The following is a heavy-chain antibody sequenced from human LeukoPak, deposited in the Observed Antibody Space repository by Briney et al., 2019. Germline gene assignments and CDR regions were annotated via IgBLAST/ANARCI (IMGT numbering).Heavy chain of an antibody. D-gene: IGHD3-16*01. J-gene: IGHJ3*02. Sequence: SETLSLTCTVSGDSISSGPYHWSWIRQPAGKGLEWIGRIYTSGSTNYNPSLKSRVSISVDTSKNQFSLKLSSVTAADTAVYYCARKGKLGNAFDIWGQGTMVTVSS. V-gene: IGHV4-61*02. CDR1: GDSISSGPYH. CDR2: IYTSGST. CDR3: ARKGKLGNAFDI.